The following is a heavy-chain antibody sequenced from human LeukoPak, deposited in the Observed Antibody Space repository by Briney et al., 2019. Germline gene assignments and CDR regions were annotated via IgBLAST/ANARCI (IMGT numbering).Heavy chain of an antibody. CDR1: AFTFSSYW. CDR2: LKEDGSQK. J-gene: IGHJ4*02. D-gene: IGHD1-1*01. V-gene: IGHV3-7*02. CDR3: TRMYRNGFDY. Sequence: GGSLRLSCSASAFTFSSYWMGWVRQAPGRGLEWVASLKEDGSQKYYVDSVKGRFTISRDNAKNSLYLEMNNLRAEDTAVYYCTRMYRNGFDYWGQGTLVTVSS.